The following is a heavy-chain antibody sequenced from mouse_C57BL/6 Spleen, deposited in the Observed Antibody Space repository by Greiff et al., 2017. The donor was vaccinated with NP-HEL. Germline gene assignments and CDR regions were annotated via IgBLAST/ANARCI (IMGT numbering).Heavy chain of an antibody. Sequence: EVMLVESGGGLVQPGGSMKLSCAASGFTFSDAWMDWVRQSPEKGLEWVAEIRNKANNHATYYAESVKGRFTISRDDSKSSVYLQMNSLRAEDTGIYYCTRGYYPWFAYWGQGTLVTVSA. V-gene: IGHV6-6*01. CDR2: IRNKANNHAT. J-gene: IGHJ3*01. CDR1: GFTFSDAW. CDR3: TRGYYPWFAY. D-gene: IGHD2-3*01.